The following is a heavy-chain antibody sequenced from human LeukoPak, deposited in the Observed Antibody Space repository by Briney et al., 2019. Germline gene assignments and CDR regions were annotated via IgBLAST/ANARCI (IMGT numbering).Heavy chain of an antibody. CDR2: VYYRGSN. CDR1: GGSITNYY. D-gene: IGHD5-24*01. V-gene: IGHV4-59*01. Sequence: PSETLSLTCTVSGGSITNYYWTWLRQSPGKGLDWIGYVYYRGSNDFNPSFKSRVTISVDASMSQLSLTLRTVTAADPAVCFCARVFTINRGDYYYYMDVWGKGIKVIVSS. J-gene: IGHJ6*03. CDR3: ARVFTINRGDYYYYMDV.